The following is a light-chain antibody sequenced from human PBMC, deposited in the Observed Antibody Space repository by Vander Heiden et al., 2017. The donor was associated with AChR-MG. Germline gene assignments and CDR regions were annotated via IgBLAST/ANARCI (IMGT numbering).Light chain of an antibody. Sequence: QSALTQPASVSGSPGQSITISCTGTSSDVGSYNLVSWYQQHPGKAPKLMNYEGSKRPSGVANRFSGSKSGNTASLTSAGLQAEDEADYYCCSYAGSSDVFGTGTKVTVL. CDR1: SSDVGSYNL. CDR3: CSYAGSSDV. V-gene: IGLV2-23*01. CDR2: EGS. J-gene: IGLJ1*01.